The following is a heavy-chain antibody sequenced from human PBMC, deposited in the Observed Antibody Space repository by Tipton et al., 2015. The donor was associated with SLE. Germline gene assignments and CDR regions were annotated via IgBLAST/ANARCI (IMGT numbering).Heavy chain of an antibody. CDR2: IYPSGDT. V-gene: IGHV4-38-2*02. Sequence: TLSLTCTVSGSSISNGFHWGWIRQPPGKGLEWIGSIYPSGDTYYNPSLKSRVTISVDTSKNQFSLKLTSVTAADTSVYYCARMRRGGDGYWGQGTLVTVSS. CDR3: ARMRRGGDGY. D-gene: IGHD2-21*02. J-gene: IGHJ4*02. CDR1: GSSISNGFH.